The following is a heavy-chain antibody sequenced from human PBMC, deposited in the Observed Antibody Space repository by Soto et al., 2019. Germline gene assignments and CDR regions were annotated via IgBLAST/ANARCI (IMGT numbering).Heavy chain of an antibody. CDR2: IWHDGSNK. Sequence: QVQLVESGGGVVQPGRSLRLSCAASGFTFSSYGMHWVRQAPGKGLEWVAVIWHDGSNKYYADSVKGRFTISRDNSKNTLYIQMNRLRAEDTAVYYFARGSYDYVWGSYRYMGYYFDYWGQGNLVTVS. J-gene: IGHJ4*02. CDR1: GFTFSSYG. V-gene: IGHV3-33*01. CDR3: ARGSYDYVWGSYRYMGYYFDY. D-gene: IGHD3-16*02.